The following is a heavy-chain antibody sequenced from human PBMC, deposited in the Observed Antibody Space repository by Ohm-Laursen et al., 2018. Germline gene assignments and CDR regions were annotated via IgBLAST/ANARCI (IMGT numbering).Heavy chain of an antibody. CDR1: GYTFTSYG. Sequence: ASVKVSCKASGYTFTSYGISWVRQAPGQGLEWMGWISAYNGNTNYAQKLQGRVTMTTDTSTSTAYMELSRLRSDDTAVYYCARDSSTVPSDAFDIWGQGTMVTVSS. D-gene: IGHD6-6*01. CDR3: ARDSSTVPSDAFDI. CDR2: ISAYNGNT. J-gene: IGHJ3*02. V-gene: IGHV1-18*01.